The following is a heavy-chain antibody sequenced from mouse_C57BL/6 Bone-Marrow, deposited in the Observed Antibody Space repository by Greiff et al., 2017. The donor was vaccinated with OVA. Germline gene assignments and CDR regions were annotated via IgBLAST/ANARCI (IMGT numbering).Heavy chain of an antibody. J-gene: IGHJ1*03. CDR1: GYTFTSYG. D-gene: IGHD1-1*01. Sequence: EVKLMESGAELVRPGSSVKMSCKTSGYTFTSYGINWVKQRPGQGLEWIGYIYIGNGYTEYNEKFKGKATLTSDTSSSTAYMQLSSLTSEDSAIYFCARWPTYYYGSSYEYFDVWGTGTTVTVSS. CDR3: ARWPTYYYGSSYEYFDV. CDR2: IYIGNGYT. V-gene: IGHV1-58*01.